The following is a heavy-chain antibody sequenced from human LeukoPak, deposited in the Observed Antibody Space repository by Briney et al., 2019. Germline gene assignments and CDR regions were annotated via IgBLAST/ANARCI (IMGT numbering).Heavy chain of an antibody. CDR3: ARDTYYYDSSGYYESGY. Sequence: SVKVSCKASGGTFSSYAISWVRQAPGQGLEWMGGIIPIFGTANYAQKFQGRVTITADESTSTAYMELSSLRSEDTAVYYCARDTYYYDSSGYYESGYWGQGTLVTVSS. D-gene: IGHD3-22*01. J-gene: IGHJ4*02. V-gene: IGHV1-69*13. CDR2: IIPIFGTA. CDR1: GGTFSSYA.